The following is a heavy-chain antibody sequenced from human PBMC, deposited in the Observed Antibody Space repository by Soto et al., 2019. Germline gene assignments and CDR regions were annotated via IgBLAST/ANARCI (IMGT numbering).Heavy chain of an antibody. V-gene: IGHV1-18*04. D-gene: IGHD5-12*01. Sequence: ASVKVSCKASGYTFTSYRISWVREGPGQGLEWMGWISAYNGNTNYAQKLQGRVTMTTDTSTSTAYMELRSLRSDDTAVYYCARDRRVATIMLDYWGQGTLVTVSS. CDR2: ISAYNGNT. J-gene: IGHJ4*02. CDR1: GYTFTSYR. CDR3: ARDRRVATIMLDY.